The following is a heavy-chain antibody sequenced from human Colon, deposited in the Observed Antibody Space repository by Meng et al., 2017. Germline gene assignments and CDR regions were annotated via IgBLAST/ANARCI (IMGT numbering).Heavy chain of an antibody. V-gene: IGHV3-66*02. CDR3: ANRFV. D-gene: IGHD3-3*01. CDR1: GLSVIRDF. Sequence: HLVEDGVGPVQPGGSLTLPCPVSGLSVIRDFMICVRQAPGKGLEWVPMIHSSAGTFFADSVKGRFTVSTDNSKNTLYLQMNSLRIEDTAVYHCANRFVWGLGTLVTVSS. CDR2: IHSSAGT. J-gene: IGHJ4*02.